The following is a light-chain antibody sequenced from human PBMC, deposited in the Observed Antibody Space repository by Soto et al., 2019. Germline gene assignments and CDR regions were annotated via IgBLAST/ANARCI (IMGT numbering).Light chain of an antibody. CDR2: GAS. CDR1: QTISSTY. V-gene: IGKV3-15*01. CDR3: QQYYKWPQT. Sequence: EIVMTQSPATLSVSPGERVTLSCRASQTISSTYLAWYQQRPGQAPRLLIYGASTRDTGIPVRFSGSGSGTEFTLTISSLQSEDFAIYYCQQYYKWPQTFGQGTKVEIK. J-gene: IGKJ1*01.